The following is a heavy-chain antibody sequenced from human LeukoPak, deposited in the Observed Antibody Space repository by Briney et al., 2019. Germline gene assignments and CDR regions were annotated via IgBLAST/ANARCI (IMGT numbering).Heavy chain of an antibody. Sequence: SETQSPTCTVSGDSISSGRYYWSWIRQPAGKGLEWIGRIYTSGSTNYNPSLKSRVTISVGTSKNQFSLKLSSVTAADTAVYYCAREGYVEELDNWGQGTLVTVSS. V-gene: IGHV4-61*02. CDR3: AREGYVEELDN. J-gene: IGHJ4*02. D-gene: IGHD5-12*01. CDR1: GDSISSGRYY. CDR2: IYTSGST.